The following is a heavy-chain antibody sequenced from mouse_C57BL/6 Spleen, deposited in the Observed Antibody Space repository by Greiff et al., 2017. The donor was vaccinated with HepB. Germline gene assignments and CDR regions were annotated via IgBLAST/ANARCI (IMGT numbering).Heavy chain of an antibody. J-gene: IGHJ2*01. D-gene: IGHD1-1*01. CDR2: IRNKANNHAT. V-gene: IGHV6-6*01. CDR1: GFTFSDAW. Sequence: EVKLVESGGGLVQPGGSMKLSCAASGFTFSDAWMDWVRQSPEKGLEWVAEIRNKANNHATYYAESVKGRFTISRDDSKSSVYLQMNSLRAEDTGIYYCTRHRMTTVVATGYFDYWGQGTTLTVSS. CDR3: TRHRMTTVVATGYFDY.